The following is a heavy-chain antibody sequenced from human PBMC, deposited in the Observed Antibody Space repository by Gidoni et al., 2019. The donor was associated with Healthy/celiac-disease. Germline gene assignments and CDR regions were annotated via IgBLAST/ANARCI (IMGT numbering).Heavy chain of an antibody. D-gene: IGHD5-12*01. CDR2: INHSGST. V-gene: IGHV4-34*01. CDR1: GGSFSGYY. J-gene: IGHJ4*02. Sequence: QVQLQQWGAGLLKPSETLSLTCAVYGGSFSGYYWSWIRQPPGKGLGWIGEINHSGSTNYNPSLKSRVTISVDTSKNQFSLKLSSVTAADTAVYYCARGRVATTRVDYWGQGTLVTVSS. CDR3: ARGRVATTRVDY.